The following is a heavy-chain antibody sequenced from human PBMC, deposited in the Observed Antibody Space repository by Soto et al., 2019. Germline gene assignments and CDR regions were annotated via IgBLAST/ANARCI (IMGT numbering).Heavy chain of an antibody. D-gene: IGHD2-2*01. V-gene: IGHV3-74*03. J-gene: IGHJ4*02. CDR2: INTDGSVA. CDR3: VKAMQLWRLDS. CDR1: GLTFRSYW. Sequence: EVQLVESGGGLVQPGESLRLSCAASGLTFRSYWMHWVRQAPGKGLVWVSRINTDGSVAMYVDSVKGRFTISRDNAKNTLYLNMNSLRPEDTAVYYCVKAMQLWRLDSWGRGTLVTVSS.